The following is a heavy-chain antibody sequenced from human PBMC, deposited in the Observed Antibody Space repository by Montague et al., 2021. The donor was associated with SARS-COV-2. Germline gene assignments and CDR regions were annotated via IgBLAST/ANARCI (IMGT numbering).Heavy chain of an antibody. CDR1: GGSISSYY. CDR3: ARRGGVYDYVLWSYLRRSTNYGMDI. V-gene: IGHV4-59*01. CDR2: IYYSGST. D-gene: IGHD3-16*01. J-gene: IGHJ6*02. Sequence: SETLSLTCTASGGSISSYYWSWIRQPPGKGLEWIGYIYYSGSTNYNPSLKSRVTISVDTSKNQFSLKLSSVTAADTAVYYCARRGGVYDYVLWSYLRRSTNYGMDIWGQGTTVTVSS.